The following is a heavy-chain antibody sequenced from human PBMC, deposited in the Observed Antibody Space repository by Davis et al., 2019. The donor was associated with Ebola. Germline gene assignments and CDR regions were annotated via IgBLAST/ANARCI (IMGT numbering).Heavy chain of an antibody. J-gene: IGHJ4*02. CDR1: GFTFSSYG. V-gene: IGHV3-30*03. CDR2: ISYDGSNK. CDR3: TVVPAAHVDY. D-gene: IGHD2-2*01. Sequence: GESLKISCAASGFTFSSYGMHWVRQAPGKGLEWVAVISYDGSNKYYADSVKGRFTISRDNSKNTLYLQMNSLKTEDTAVYYCTVVPAAHVDYWGQGTLVTVSS.